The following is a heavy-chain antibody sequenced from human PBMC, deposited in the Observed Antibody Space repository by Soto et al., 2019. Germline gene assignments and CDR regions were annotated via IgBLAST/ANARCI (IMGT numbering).Heavy chain of an antibody. CDR2: IYHSGST. V-gene: IGHV4-30-2*01. CDR3: AREGSYYDILTGYQKGYYFDY. Sequence: PSETLSLTCAVSGGSISSGGYSWSWIRQPPGKGLEWIGYIYHSGSTYYNPSLKSRVTISVDTSKNQFSLKLSSVTAADTAVYYCAREGSYYDILTGYQKGYYFDYWGQGTLVTVSS. J-gene: IGHJ4*02. D-gene: IGHD3-9*01. CDR1: GGSISSGGYS.